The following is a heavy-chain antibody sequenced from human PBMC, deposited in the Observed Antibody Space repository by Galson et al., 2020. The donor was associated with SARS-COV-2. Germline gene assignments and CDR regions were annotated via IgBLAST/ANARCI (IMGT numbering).Heavy chain of an antibody. CDR3: ARARITMIVVVTYFDY. D-gene: IGHD3-22*01. V-gene: IGHV4-31*03. J-gene: IGHJ4*02. CDR1: GGSISSGGYY. Sequence: ETSETLSLTCTVSGGSISSGGYYWSWIRQHPGKGLEWIGYISYSGSTYYNPSLKSRVTISVDTSKNQFSLKLSSVTAADTAVYYCARARITMIVVVTYFDYWGQGTLVTVSS. CDR2: ISYSGST.